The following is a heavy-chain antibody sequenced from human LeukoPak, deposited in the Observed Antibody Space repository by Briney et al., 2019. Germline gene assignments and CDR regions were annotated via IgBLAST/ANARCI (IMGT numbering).Heavy chain of an antibody. J-gene: IGHJ4*02. Sequence: ASVKVSCKASGYTFTSYGISWVRQAPGQGLEWMGWISAYNGNTNYAQKLQGRVTMTADTSTSTAYMELRSLRSDDTAVYYCARVSRFLEWLFFDYWGQGTLVTVSS. CDR1: GYTFTSYG. D-gene: IGHD3-3*01. CDR3: ARVSRFLEWLFFDY. CDR2: ISAYNGNT. V-gene: IGHV1-18*01.